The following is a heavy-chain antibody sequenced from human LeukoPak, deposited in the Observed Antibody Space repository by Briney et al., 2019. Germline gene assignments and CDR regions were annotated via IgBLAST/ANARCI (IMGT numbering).Heavy chain of an antibody. J-gene: IGHJ6*02. V-gene: IGHV3-48*04. CDR3: ARGGGLDV. D-gene: IGHD3-16*01. CDR1: GFTFSTYS. Sequence: GGSLRLSCAASGFTFSTYSMNWVRQAPGKGLEWVSYISSSSSTIYYADSVKGRFTISRDNAKNSLYLQMSNLRAEDTAVYFCARGGGLDVWGQGATVTVSS. CDR2: ISSSSSTI.